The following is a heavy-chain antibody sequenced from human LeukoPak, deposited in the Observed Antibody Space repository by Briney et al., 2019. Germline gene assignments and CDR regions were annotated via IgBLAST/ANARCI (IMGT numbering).Heavy chain of an antibody. CDR2: ISYDEGNI. Sequence: GGSLRLSCAASGFTFSSSVMHWVRQAPGKGLEWVAVISYDEGNIHYADSVKGRFTISRDNSKNTLYLEMNSLRAEGTAVYYCAKDWAGSDRRYYFDYWGQGTLVTVSS. CDR3: AKDWAGSDRRYYFDY. J-gene: IGHJ4*02. V-gene: IGHV3-30*04. CDR1: GFTFSSSV. D-gene: IGHD3-22*01.